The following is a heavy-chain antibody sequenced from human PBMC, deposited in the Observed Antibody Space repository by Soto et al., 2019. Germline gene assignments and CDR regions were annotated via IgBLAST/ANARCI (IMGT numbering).Heavy chain of an antibody. CDR1: GFSLSSYC. CDR3: ARGQRFSDWFDP. Sequence: DTLSLTCSFSGFSLSSYCWTLIRQPAGKGLEWIGRVYSSGGTHYNSSLKSRVTISLDTSKNQFSLRLISVTAADTAVYYCARGQRFSDWFDPWGQGTLVTVSS. CDR2: VYSSGGT. D-gene: IGHD3-3*01. V-gene: IGHV4-4*07. J-gene: IGHJ5*02.